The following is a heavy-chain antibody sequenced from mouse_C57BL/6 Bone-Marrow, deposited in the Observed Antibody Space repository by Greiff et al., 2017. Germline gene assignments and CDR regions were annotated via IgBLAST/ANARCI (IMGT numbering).Heavy chain of an antibody. CDR2: MHPNGGSP. V-gene: IGHV1-64*01. CDR1: GYTFTNYW. CDR3: ARSYDYDDYTMDY. J-gene: IGHJ4*01. D-gene: IGHD2-4*01. Sequence: QVQLQQSGAELVKPGASVKLSCKASGYTFTNYWMHWVKQRPGQGLEWIGMMHPNGGSPDYNEKLQSEATLSVDKAYRTAYMELSSLTAEDSAVYYCARSYDYDDYTMDYWGQGTSVTVSS.